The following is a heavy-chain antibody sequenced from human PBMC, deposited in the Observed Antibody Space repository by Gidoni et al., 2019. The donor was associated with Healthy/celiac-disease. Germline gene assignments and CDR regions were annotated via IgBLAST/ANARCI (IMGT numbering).Heavy chain of an antibody. J-gene: IGHJ4*02. D-gene: IGHD3-3*01. CDR1: GYTFTGYY. Sequence: QVQLVQSGAEVKKPGASVKVSCQASGYTFTGYYMHWVRQAPGQGLEWMGWIHPNSGGTNYAQKFQGRVTMTRDTSISTAYMELSRLRSDDTAVYYCARAGSYDFWRGYKFDYWGQGTLVTVSS. CDR2: IHPNSGGT. V-gene: IGHV1-2*02. CDR3: ARAGSYDFWRGYKFDY.